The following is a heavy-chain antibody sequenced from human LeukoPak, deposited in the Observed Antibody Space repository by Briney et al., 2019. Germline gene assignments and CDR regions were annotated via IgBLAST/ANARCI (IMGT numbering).Heavy chain of an antibody. CDR1: GGSFSGYY. V-gene: IGHV4-34*01. J-gene: IGHJ4*02. Sequence: SETLSLTCAVYGGSFSGYYWSWIRQPPGKGLEWIGEINHSGSTNYNPSLKSRVTISVDTSKNQFSLKLSSVTAADTAVYYCAGRRRYCSSTSCYLGEMATIKPRGFDSWGQGTLVTVSS. CDR3: AGRRRYCSSTSCYLGEMATIKPRGFDS. D-gene: IGHD2-2*01. CDR2: INHSGST.